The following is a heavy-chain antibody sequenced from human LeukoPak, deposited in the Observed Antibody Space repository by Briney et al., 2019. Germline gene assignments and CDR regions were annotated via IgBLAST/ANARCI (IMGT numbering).Heavy chain of an antibody. J-gene: IGHJ4*02. V-gene: IGHV4-59*01. CDR1: GGSISSYY. CDR3: ARESEVDTAMVTDY. D-gene: IGHD5-18*01. CDR2: IYYSGST. Sequence: PSETLSLTCTVSGGSISSYYWSWLRQPPGKGLEWIGYIYYSGSTNYNPSLKSRVTKSVDTSKNQFSLKLSSVTAADRAVYYCARESEVDTAMVTDYWGQGTLVTVSS.